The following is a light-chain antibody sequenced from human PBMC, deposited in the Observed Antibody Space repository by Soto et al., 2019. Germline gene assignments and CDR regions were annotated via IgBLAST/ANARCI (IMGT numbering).Light chain of an antibody. Sequence: EIVLTQSPATLSLSPGERATLSCRASLSVSNFLAWYQQKPGQAPRLLIYDASNRATGIPARFSGSGSGTDFTLTISSLEPEDFAVYYCQQLSNWLTFGGGTKVEIK. V-gene: IGKV3-11*01. J-gene: IGKJ4*01. CDR3: QQLSNWLT. CDR1: LSVSNF. CDR2: DAS.